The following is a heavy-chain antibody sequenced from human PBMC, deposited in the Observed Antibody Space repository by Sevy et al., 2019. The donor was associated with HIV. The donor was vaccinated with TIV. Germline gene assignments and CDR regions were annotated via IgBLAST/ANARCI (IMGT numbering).Heavy chain of an antibody. CDR3: ARVGPRPPGYYGMDV. V-gene: IGHV3-72*01. Sequence: GGSLRLSCAASGFTFSDQYMDWVRQAPGKGLEWVGRIRNKPKGYTTEYAASVKGRFTISRDDSKNSLYLQMNSLRAEDTAVYYCARVGPRPPGYYGMDVWGQGTTVTVSS. D-gene: IGHD3-10*01. CDR1: GFTFSDQY. CDR2: IRNKPKGYTT. J-gene: IGHJ6*02.